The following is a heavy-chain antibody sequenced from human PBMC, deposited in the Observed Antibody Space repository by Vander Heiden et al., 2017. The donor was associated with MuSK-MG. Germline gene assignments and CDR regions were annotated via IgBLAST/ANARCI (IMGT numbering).Heavy chain of an antibody. J-gene: IGHJ4*02. CDR3: AKRRYYGSGSYTGGVDY. CDR2: ISGSGGST. V-gene: IGHV3-23*04. CDR1: GFTFTSYA. Sequence: EVQLVESGGGLVQPGGSLRLPGAASGFTFTSYAMSWVRQAPGKGLEWVSAISGSGGSTYYADSVKGRFTISRDNSKNTLYLQMNSLRAEDTAVYYCAKRRYYGSGSYTGGVDYWGQGTLVTVSS. D-gene: IGHD3-10*01.